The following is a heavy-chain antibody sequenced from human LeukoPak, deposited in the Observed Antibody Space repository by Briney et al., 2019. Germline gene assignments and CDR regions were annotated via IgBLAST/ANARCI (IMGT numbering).Heavy chain of an antibody. CDR1: GGSISSSSYY. D-gene: IGHD3-22*01. V-gene: IGHV4-39*07. CDR2: IYSGST. J-gene: IGHJ5*02. Sequence: SETLSLTCTVSGGSISSSSYYWGWIRQPPGKGLEWIGSIYSGSTYYNPSLKSRVTISVDTSKNQFSLKLSSVTAADTAVYYFARAWQAWHHYARSGYYYLNWFDPWGHGTLVTVSS. CDR3: ARAWQAWHHYARSGYYYLNWFDP.